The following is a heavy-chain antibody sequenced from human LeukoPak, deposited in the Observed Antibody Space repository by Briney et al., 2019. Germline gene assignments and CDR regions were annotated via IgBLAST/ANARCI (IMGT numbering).Heavy chain of an antibody. Sequence: SETLSLTCTVSGGSISSYYWSWLRQPPGKGLEWIGYIYYSGSTNYNPSLKSRVTISVDTSKNQFSLKLSSVTAADTAVYYCARHGYSSSFDYWGQGTLVTVSS. D-gene: IGHD6-13*01. CDR2: IYYSGST. CDR1: GGSISSYY. V-gene: IGHV4-59*08. J-gene: IGHJ4*02. CDR3: ARHGYSSSFDY.